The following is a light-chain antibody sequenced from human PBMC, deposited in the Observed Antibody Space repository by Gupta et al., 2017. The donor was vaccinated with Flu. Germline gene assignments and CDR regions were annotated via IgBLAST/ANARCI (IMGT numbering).Light chain of an antibody. CDR1: SSNIGAGYD. CDR2: GKN. V-gene: IGLV1-40*01. Sequence: QSVLTQPPSVSGAPGPRVTLSCTGSSSNIGAGYDVHWYQHLPGTAPKLLFYGKNNRPSGVPDRFSGSKSGTSTSLAITGLQAEDEADYYCQSYDSSLSGSTVFGGGTKLTVL. CDR3: QSYDSSLSGSTV. J-gene: IGLJ3*02.